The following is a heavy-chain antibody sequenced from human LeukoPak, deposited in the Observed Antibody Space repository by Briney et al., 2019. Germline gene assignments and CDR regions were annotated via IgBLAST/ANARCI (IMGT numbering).Heavy chain of an antibody. CDR2: ILHSGST. V-gene: IGHV4-4*02. J-gene: IGHJ5*02. CDR1: GGSISTSNW. Sequence: SETLSLTCTVSGGSISTSNWWSWVRQPPGRGLEWIGEILHSGSTNYNPSLKSRVTISVDTSKNQFSLKLSSVTAADTAVYYCGRGGGSPGPSNWFDPWGQGTLVTVSS. CDR3: GRGGGSPGPSNWFDP. D-gene: IGHD2-15*01.